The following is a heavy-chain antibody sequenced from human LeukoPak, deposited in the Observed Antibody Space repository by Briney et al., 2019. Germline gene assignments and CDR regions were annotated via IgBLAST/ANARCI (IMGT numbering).Heavy chain of an antibody. V-gene: IGHV3-30-3*01. CDR1: RFTFSSYA. Sequence: PGGSLRLSCAASRFTFSSYAMHWVRQAPGKGLEWVAVISYDGSNKYYADSVKGRFTISRDNSKNTLYLQMNSLRAEDTAVYYCAKDRRWLQYDYWGQGTLVTVSS. J-gene: IGHJ4*02. CDR2: ISYDGSNK. D-gene: IGHD5-24*01. CDR3: AKDRRWLQYDY.